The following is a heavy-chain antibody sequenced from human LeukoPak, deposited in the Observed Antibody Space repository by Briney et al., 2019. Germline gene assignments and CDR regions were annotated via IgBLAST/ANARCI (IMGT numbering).Heavy chain of an antibody. CDR2: ISSDGSST. J-gene: IGHJ4*02. V-gene: IGHV3-74*01. D-gene: IGHD6-19*01. Sequence: GGSLRLSCAASGFAFSSYWMHWVRQAPGKGLVWVSRISSDGSSTNYADSVKGRFTISRDNAKNTLYLQMNSLRAEDTAVYYCARDLSSSGWAFDYWGQGTLVTVSS. CDR3: ARDLSSSGWAFDY. CDR1: GFAFSSYW.